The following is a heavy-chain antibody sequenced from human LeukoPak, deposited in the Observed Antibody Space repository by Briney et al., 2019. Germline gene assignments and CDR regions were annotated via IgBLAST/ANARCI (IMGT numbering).Heavy chain of an antibody. CDR2: ISHSGTT. CDR3: ARKLAVDY. V-gene: IGHV4-38-2*01. CDR1: GYSISRGYH. Sequence: SETLSLTCAVSGYSISRGYHWGWIRPPPGRGLEWIGSISHSGTTYYHPSLQSRVTISVDTSKNQFSLKLRSVTAADTAVYYCARKLAVDYWGQGILVTVSS. J-gene: IGHJ4*02. D-gene: IGHD3-10*01.